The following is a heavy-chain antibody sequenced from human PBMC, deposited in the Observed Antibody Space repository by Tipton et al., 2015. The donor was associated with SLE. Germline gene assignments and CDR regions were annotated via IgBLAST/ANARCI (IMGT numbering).Heavy chain of an antibody. CDR3: ARDLGITMFRGVMDSYYYGMDV. Sequence: TLSLTCTVSGGSISRYYWNWVRQPAGKGLEWIGRIYSTGSTNYNPSLKSRLSMSVDTSNNQFSLKLSSVTAADTAVYYCARDLGITMFRGVMDSYYYGMDVWGQVTTVTVTS. V-gene: IGHV4-4*07. CDR1: GGSISRYY. CDR2: IYSTGST. J-gene: IGHJ6*02. D-gene: IGHD3-10*01.